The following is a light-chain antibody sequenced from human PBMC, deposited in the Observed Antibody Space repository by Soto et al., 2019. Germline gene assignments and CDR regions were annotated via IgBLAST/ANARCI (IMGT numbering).Light chain of an antibody. CDR2: EVS. CDR1: SSDIGGYNS. J-gene: IGLJ3*02. Sequence: QSALTQPPSASGSPGQSVTISCTGTSSDIGGYNSVSWYQQHPGKAPKLMISEVSKRPSGVPDRFSGSKSGNTASLTVSGLQAEDEADYYCSSYAGSNNWVFGGGTKLTVL. CDR3: SSYAGSNNWV. V-gene: IGLV2-8*01.